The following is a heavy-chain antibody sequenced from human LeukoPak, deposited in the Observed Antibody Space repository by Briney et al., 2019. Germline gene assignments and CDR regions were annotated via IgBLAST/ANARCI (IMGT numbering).Heavy chain of an antibody. CDR1: GFSISRSS. Sequence: GGSLRLSCAASGFSISRSSMNWVRQAPGKGLEWVSYITASSGTIYYGDAVKGRFSISRDNAKNSLYLQMNSLRVDDTAVYHCATDSFSISSISLPGADAFDIWGQGTMVTVSS. CDR2: ITASSGTI. CDR3: ATDSFSISSISLPGADAFDI. J-gene: IGHJ3*02. V-gene: IGHV3-48*04. D-gene: IGHD3-3*02.